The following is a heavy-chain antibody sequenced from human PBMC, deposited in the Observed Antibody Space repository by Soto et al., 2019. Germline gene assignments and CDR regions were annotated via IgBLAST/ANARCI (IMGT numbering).Heavy chain of an antibody. V-gene: IGHV3-23*01. CDR2: ISGSGGTT. Sequence: GGSQSRSDERCGGTLCSHRMCSDRQTKGKGLERVSVISGSGGTTYYEDSVKGRFTISRDNAKNTLYLQMNSLRAEDTAVYYCAKGLLIIVRKVIIPPQCYYGMDVWGQGTTVTVSS. CDR1: GGTLCSHR. CDR3: AKGLLIIVRKVIIPPQCYYGMDV. D-gene: IGHD3-10*01. J-gene: IGHJ6*02.